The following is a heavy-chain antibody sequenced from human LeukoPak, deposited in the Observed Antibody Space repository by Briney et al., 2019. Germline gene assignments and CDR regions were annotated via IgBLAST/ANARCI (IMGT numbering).Heavy chain of an antibody. CDR2: INPNSGGT. D-gene: IGHD6-19*01. CDR3: ARDQSSGYEGVGY. J-gene: IGHJ4*02. V-gene: IGHV1-2*02. CDR1: GGTFSSYA. Sequence: ASVKVSCKASGGTFSSYAISWVRQAPGQGLEWMGWINPNSGGTNYAQKFQGRVTMTRDTSITTAYMELSRLTSDDTAVYYCARDQSSGYEGVGYWGQGTLVTVSS.